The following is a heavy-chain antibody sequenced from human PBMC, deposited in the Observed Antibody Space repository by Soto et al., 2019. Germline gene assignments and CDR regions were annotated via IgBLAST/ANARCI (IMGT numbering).Heavy chain of an antibody. V-gene: IGHV1-18*01. D-gene: IGHD3-3*01. CDR1: GYTFTSYG. Sequence: ASVKVSCKASGYTFTSYGISWVRQAPGQGLEWMGWISAYNGNTNYAQKLQGRVTMTTDTSTSTAYMELRSLRSDDTAVYYCARDKDPPRITIFGVVIDLYYGMDVWGQGTTVTVSS. J-gene: IGHJ6*02. CDR3: ARDKDPPRITIFGVVIDLYYGMDV. CDR2: ISAYNGNT.